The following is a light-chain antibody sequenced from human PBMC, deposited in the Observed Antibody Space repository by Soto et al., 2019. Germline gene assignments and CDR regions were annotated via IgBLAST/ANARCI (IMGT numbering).Light chain of an antibody. CDR1: QSVSSH. J-gene: IGKJ2*01. V-gene: IGKV3-11*01. Sequence: EIVLTQSPATLSLSPGERATLSCRASQSVSSHLAWYQQKPGQAPRLLIYDTSNRATGIPVRFRGSGSGTDFTLTISSLEPEDIAVYYCQQRNNWPETFGQGTKLEIK. CDR2: DTS. CDR3: QQRNNWPET.